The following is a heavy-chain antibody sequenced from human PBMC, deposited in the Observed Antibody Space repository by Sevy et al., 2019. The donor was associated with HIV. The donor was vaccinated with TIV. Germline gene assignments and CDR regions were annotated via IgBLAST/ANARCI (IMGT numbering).Heavy chain of an antibody. CDR3: ATHAGLAAAGRVFDY. D-gene: IGHD6-13*01. CDR1: GFTFSDHY. J-gene: IGHJ4*02. Sequence: GGSLRLSCAASGFTFSDHYMEWVRQAPGKGLEWVGRTSNKADSYTTEYAASVKGRFTISRDDSKNSLYLQTNSLKTEATAVYYCATHAGLAAAGRVFDYWGQGTLVTVSS. V-gene: IGHV3-72*01. CDR2: TSNKADSYTT.